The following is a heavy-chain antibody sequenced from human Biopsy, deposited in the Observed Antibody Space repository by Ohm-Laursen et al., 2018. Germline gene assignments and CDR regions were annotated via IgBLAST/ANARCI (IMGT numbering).Heavy chain of an antibody. J-gene: IGHJ4*02. D-gene: IGHD3-16*01. CDR3: ARDLGNLRGVMFYLDS. CDR2: VWYDGINK. Sequence: SLRLSCAAAGFTFSSFGMHWVRQAPGKGLEWVAVVWYDGINKFYADSVEGRFTISRDNFKNTVYLEMNSLRPEDTAVYYCARDLGNLRGVMFYLDSWGQGTLVTVSS. CDR1: GFTFSSFG. V-gene: IGHV3-33*01.